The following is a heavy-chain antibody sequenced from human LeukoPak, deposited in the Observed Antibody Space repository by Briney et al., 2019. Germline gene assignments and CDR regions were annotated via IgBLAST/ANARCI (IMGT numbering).Heavy chain of an antibody. V-gene: IGHV3-7*01. J-gene: IGHJ3*02. CDR2: IKLDGSEK. CDR3: ARATKTYAYDI. D-gene: IGHD1-26*01. Sequence: PGGSLRLPCTGSGFIFGDYWMSWVRQAPGKGLEWVANIKLDGSEKYYVDSVKGRFTISRDNARNSLYLQMSSLRAEDTALYYCARATKTYAYDIWGRGTMVTVSS. CDR1: GFIFGDYW.